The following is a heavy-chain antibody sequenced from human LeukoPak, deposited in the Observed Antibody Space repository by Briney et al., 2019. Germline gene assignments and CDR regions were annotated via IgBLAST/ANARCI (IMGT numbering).Heavy chain of an antibody. CDR1: GFTVSSNS. CDR3: AMKAVPRPRLHDAFDF. Sequence: GGSLRLSCTVSGFTVSSNSMSWVRQAPGKGLEWVSFIYSAGSTHYSDSVKGRFTISRDNSKNTLYLQMNSLRADDTAVYYCAMKAVPRPRLHDAFDFWGQGTVVSVSS. D-gene: IGHD5-24*01. V-gene: IGHV3-53*01. CDR2: IYSAGST. J-gene: IGHJ3*01.